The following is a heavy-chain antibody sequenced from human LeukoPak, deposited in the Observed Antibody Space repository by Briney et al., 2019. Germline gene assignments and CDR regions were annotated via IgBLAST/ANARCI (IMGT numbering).Heavy chain of an antibody. CDR2: IYYSGST. J-gene: IGHJ3*02. CDR1: GGSFSGYY. V-gene: IGHV4-59*08. D-gene: IGHD2-15*01. CDR3: VRHLSAGSPAFDI. Sequence: SETLSLTCAVYGGSFSGYYWSWIRQPPGKGLEWIGYIYYSGSTNYNPSLKSRVTISVDTSNNKFSLKLTSLTAADTAVYYCVRHLSAGSPAFDIWGQGTMVTVSS.